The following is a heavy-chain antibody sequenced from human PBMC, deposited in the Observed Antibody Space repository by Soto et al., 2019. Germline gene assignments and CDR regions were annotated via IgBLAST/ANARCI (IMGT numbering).Heavy chain of an antibody. CDR1: GYTFTGYY. Sequence: SVKVSCKASGYTFTGYYMHWVRQAPGQGLEWMGWINPNSGGTNYAQKFQGRVTMTRDTSISTAYMELSRLRSDDTAVYYCARDFIAVAGNFDYWGQGTLVTVSS. J-gene: IGHJ4*02. CDR2: INPNSGGT. V-gene: IGHV1-2*02. D-gene: IGHD6-19*01. CDR3: ARDFIAVAGNFDY.